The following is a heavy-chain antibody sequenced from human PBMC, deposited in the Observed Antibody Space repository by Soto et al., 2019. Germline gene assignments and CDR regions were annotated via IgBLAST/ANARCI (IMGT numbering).Heavy chain of an antibody. CDR3: ARVTDPVVTASTPFDH. V-gene: IGHV4-31*03. CDR2: MFHSGST. D-gene: IGHD2-21*02. J-gene: IGHJ4*02. Sequence: SETLSLTCTVSCGSITSGGHYWAWIRQHPGKGLEWIGYMFHSGSTHYNPSLKSRISISVDTSKNQSSLKLSSVTAADTAVYYCARVTDPVVTASTPFDHWGQGALVTVSS. CDR1: CGSITSGGHY.